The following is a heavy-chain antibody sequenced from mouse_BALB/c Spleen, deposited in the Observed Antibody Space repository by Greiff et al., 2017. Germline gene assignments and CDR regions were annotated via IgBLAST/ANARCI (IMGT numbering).Heavy chain of an antibody. D-gene: IGHD1-3*01. CDR2: IDPENGNT. CDR1: GFNIKDYY. J-gene: IGHJ3*01. CDR3: ARGGKEFAY. V-gene: IGHV14-1*02. Sequence: DVKLQESGAELVRPGALVKLSCKASGFNIKDYYMHWVKQRPEQGLEWIGWIDPENGNTIYDPKFQGKASITADTSSNTAYLQLSSLTSEDTAVYFCARGGKEFAYWGQGTLVTVSA.